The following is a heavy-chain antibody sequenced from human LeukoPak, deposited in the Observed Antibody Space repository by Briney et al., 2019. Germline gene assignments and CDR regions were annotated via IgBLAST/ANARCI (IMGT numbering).Heavy chain of an antibody. V-gene: IGHV3-48*03. CDR3: ARGAVCYYGMDV. CDR1: GFTFSTYE. Sequence: PGGSLRLSCAAPGFTFSTYEMNWVRQAPGKGLECVSYISSSGSTIHYADSVKGRFTISRDNAKNSLYLQMNSLRAEDTAVYYCARGAVCYYGMDVWGQGTTVTVSS. D-gene: IGHD3-16*01. CDR2: ISSSGSTI. J-gene: IGHJ6*02.